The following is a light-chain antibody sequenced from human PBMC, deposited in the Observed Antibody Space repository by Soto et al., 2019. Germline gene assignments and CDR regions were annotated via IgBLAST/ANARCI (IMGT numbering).Light chain of an antibody. Sequence: DIQMTQSPSTLSASVGDRVTITCRASQSISSWLAWYQQKPGTAPKLLIYKASSLESGVPSRFSSSGSGTDFTLTISSLQPEDFATYYCQQYNTYWTFGQGTKVDIK. V-gene: IGKV1-5*03. CDR3: QQYNTYWT. CDR2: KAS. J-gene: IGKJ1*01. CDR1: QSISSW.